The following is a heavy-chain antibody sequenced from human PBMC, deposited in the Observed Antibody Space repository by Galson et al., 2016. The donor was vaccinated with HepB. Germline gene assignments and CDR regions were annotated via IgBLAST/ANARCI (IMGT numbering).Heavy chain of an antibody. D-gene: IGHD1-20*01. V-gene: IGHV3-23*01. CDR2: ISGGGGGT. CDR1: GFTFSNYA. J-gene: IGHJ6*03. Sequence: SLRLSCAASGFTFSNYAMNWVRQVPGKGLEWVSGISGGGGGTYYAGSVKGRFTISRDNSRNTLYLQMNSLRAEDTAVYNCAKGTDNWNQYSMDVWGKGTTVSASS. CDR3: AKGTDNWNQYSMDV.